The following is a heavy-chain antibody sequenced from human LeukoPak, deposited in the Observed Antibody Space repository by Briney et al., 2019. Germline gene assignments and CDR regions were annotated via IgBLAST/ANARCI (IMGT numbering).Heavy chain of an antibody. D-gene: IGHD6-19*01. CDR1: GYTLTSYA. CDR3: ARDLTKQWLASGDY. Sequence: GASVKVSCKASGYTLTSYAMNWVRQAPGQGLEWMGWINTNTGNPTYAQGFTGRFVFSLDTSVSTAYLQISSLKAEDTAVYYCARDLTKQWLASGDYWGQGTLVTVSS. J-gene: IGHJ4*02. CDR2: INTNTGNP. V-gene: IGHV7-4-1*02.